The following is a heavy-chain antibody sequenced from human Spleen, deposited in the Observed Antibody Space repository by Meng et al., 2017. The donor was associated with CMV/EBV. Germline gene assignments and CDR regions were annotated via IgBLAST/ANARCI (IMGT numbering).Heavy chain of an antibody. V-gene: IGHV3-53*01. D-gene: IGHD6-6*01. CDR2: IYSGGST. Sequence: DDWFTVSSNYMSWVRQAPGKGLEWVSVIYSGGSTYYADSVKGRFTISRDNSKNTLYLQMNSLRAEDTAVYYCARDSLAARPDYFDYWGQGTLVTVSS. CDR3: ARDSLAARPDYFDY. J-gene: IGHJ4*02. CDR1: WFTVSSNY.